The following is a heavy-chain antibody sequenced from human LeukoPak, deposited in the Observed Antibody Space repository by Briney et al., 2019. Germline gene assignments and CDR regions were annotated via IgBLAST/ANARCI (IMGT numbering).Heavy chain of an antibody. Sequence: GESLKISCKGSGYSFTSYWISWVRQMPVKGLEWMGRIDPSDSYTNYNPSFQGHVTISADKSISTAYLQWSSLKAADTAMYYCARPIAAAGLNWFDPWGQGTLVTVSS. CDR2: IDPSDSYT. J-gene: IGHJ5*02. CDR3: ARPIAAAGLNWFDP. CDR1: GYSFTSYW. D-gene: IGHD6-13*01. V-gene: IGHV5-10-1*01.